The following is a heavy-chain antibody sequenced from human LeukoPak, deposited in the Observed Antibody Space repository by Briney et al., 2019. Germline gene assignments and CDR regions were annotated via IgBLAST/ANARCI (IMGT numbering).Heavy chain of an antibody. J-gene: IGHJ6*03. CDR3: AKADHYYYYMGV. Sequence: PGGSLRLSCAASGFTFRSYAMSRVRQAPGKGLEWVSAISGSGGSTYYADSVRGRFTISRDNSKNTLHLRMNSLRAEDTAVYYCAKADHYYYYMGVWGKGTTVTVSS. V-gene: IGHV3-23*01. CDR2: ISGSGGST. CDR1: GFTFRSYA.